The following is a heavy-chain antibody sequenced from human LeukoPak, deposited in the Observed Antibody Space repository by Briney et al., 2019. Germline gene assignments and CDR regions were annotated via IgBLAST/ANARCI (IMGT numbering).Heavy chain of an antibody. D-gene: IGHD3-16*02. CDR2: INHSGST. CDR3: AGLGIMITFGGGIDLGEDLNNWFDP. Sequence: SEALSLTCAVYGGSFSGYYRSWIRQPPGKGLEWIGEINHSGSTNYNPSLKSRVTISVDTSKNQFSLKLSSVTAADTAVYYFAGLGIMITFGGGIDLGEDLNNWFDPWGQGTLVTVSS. CDR1: GGSFSGYY. J-gene: IGHJ5*02. V-gene: IGHV4-34*01.